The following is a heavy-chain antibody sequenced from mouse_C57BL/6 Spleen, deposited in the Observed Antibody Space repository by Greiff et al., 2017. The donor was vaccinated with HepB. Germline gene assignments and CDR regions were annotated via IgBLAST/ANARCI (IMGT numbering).Heavy chain of an antibody. V-gene: IGHV1-80*01. CDR3: ARGGDVYDPSRWGSVDY. D-gene: IGHD2-2*01. CDR2: IYPGDGDT. J-gene: IGHJ4*01. Sequence: LQESGAELVKPGASVKISCKASGYAFSSYWMNWVKQRPGKGLEWIGQIYPGDGDTNYNGKFKGKATLTADKSSSTAYMQLSSLTSEDSVLSFCARGGDVYDPSRWGSVDYWGQGTSVTVSS. CDR1: GYAFSSYW.